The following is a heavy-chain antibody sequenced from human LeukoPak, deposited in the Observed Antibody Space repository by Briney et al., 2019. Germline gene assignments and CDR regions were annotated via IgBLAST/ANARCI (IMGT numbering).Heavy chain of an antibody. CDR3: ARHLDYGDYFYFDY. CDR2: ISSSSSYI. D-gene: IGHD4-17*01. CDR1: GFTFSSYS. J-gene: IGHJ4*02. Sequence: GGSLRLSCAASGFTFSSYSMNWVRQAPGKGLEWVSSISSSSSYIYYADSVKGRFTISRDNAKNSLYLQMNSLRAEDTAVYYCARHLDYGDYFYFDYWGQGTLVTVSS. V-gene: IGHV3-21*01.